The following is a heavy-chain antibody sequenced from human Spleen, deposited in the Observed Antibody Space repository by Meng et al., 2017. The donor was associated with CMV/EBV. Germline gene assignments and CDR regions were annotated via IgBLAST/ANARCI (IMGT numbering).Heavy chain of an antibody. CDR3: AKDQYSSLPGGMDV. D-gene: IGHD6-13*01. V-gene: IGHV3-23*01. CDR2: ISASGDST. J-gene: IGHJ6*02. Sequence: GESLKISCAASGFTFTRYAMSWVRQAPGKGLDWVSAISASGDSTYYADSVKGRFTISRDSSKNTLYLQMNSLRAEDTAVYYCAKDQYSSLPGGMDVWGQGTTVTVSS. CDR1: GFTFTRYA.